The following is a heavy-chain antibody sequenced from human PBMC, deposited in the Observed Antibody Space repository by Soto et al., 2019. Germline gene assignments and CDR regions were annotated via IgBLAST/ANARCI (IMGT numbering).Heavy chain of an antibody. Sequence: PSQTLSLTCAISGDSVSSNSAAWNWIRQSPSRGLEWLGRTYYRSKWYNDYAVSVKSRITINPDTSKNQFPLQLNSVTPEDTAVYYCARDSSPYSGSHYYYYGMDVWGQGTTVTVSS. V-gene: IGHV6-1*01. CDR2: TYYRSKWYN. CDR1: GDSVSSNSAA. CDR3: ARDSSPYSGSHYYYYGMDV. D-gene: IGHD1-26*01. J-gene: IGHJ6*02.